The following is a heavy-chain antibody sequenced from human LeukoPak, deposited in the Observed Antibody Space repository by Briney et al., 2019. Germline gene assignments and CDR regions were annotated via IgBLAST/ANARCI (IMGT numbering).Heavy chain of an antibody. J-gene: IGHJ3*02. Sequence: SETLSLTCTVSGDSISSYFWSWIRRPPGKGLEWIGYVDYSGNTNYNPSLKSRVTISLDRSENQFFLKLTSVTAADTAVYYCARRRADTSVGDCRDMWGQGTKVTVSS. D-gene: IGHD2-21*02. CDR1: GDSISSYF. CDR3: ARRRADTSVGDCRDM. CDR2: VDYSGNT. V-gene: IGHV4-59*08.